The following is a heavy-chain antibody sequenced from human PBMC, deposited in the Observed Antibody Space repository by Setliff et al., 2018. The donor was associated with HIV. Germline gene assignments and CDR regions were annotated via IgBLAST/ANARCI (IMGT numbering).Heavy chain of an antibody. J-gene: IGHJ6*03. CDR1: GYTFSSYD. CDR3: ARARRDSYDRGRRNHYYIDV. Sequence: ASVKVSCKASGYTFSSYDINWVRQATGQGLEWMGWMNPNSGNTGYAQKFQGRVTMTRDTSISTAYMELNNLTFEDTAVYYYARARRDSYDRGRRNHYYIDVWGKGTTVTVSS. CDR2: MNPNSGNT. V-gene: IGHV1-8*02. D-gene: IGHD3-22*01.